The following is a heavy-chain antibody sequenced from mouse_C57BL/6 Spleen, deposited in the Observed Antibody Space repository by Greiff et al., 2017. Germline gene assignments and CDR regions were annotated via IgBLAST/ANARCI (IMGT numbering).Heavy chain of an antibody. CDR3: ARGGTGTGFDD. CDR1: GYTFTSYW. V-gene: IGHV1-61*01. J-gene: IGHJ2*01. CDR2: IYPSDSET. Sequence: VQLQQPGAELVRPGSSVKLSCKASGYTFTSYWMDWVKQRPGQGLEWIGNIYPSDSETHYNQKFKDKATLTVDKSSNTAYMQLNSLTSEDSAVYYCARGGTGTGFDDWGQGTTLTVSS. D-gene: IGHD4-1*01.